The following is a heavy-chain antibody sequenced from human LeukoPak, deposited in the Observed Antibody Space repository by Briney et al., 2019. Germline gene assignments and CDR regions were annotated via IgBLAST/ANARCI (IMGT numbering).Heavy chain of an antibody. CDR2: INHSGST. Sequence: SETLSLTCAVYGGSFSGYYWSWIRQPPGKGLEWMGEINHSGSTNYNPSLKSRVTISVDTSKNQFSLKLSSVTAADTAVYYCASRRYSSGSWGQGTLVTVSS. V-gene: IGHV4-34*01. CDR1: GGSFSGYY. J-gene: IGHJ4*02. CDR3: ASRRYSSGS. D-gene: IGHD6-19*01.